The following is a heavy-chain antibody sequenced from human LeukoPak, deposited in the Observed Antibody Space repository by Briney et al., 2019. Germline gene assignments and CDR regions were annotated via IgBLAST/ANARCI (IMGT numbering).Heavy chain of an antibody. D-gene: IGHD1-26*01. CDR2: IYTSGST. Sequence: SETLSLTCTVSGGSISSYYWSWIRQPAGKGLEWIGRIYTSGSTNYNPSLKSRVTMSVDTSKNQFSLKLSSVTAADTAVYYCSRPPGRLNYYSYMDVWGKGITVTVSS. J-gene: IGHJ6*03. CDR1: GGSISSYY. CDR3: SRPPGRLNYYSYMDV. V-gene: IGHV4-4*07.